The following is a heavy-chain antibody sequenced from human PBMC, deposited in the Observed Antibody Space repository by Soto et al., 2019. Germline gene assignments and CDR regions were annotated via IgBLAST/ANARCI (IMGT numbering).Heavy chain of an antibody. V-gene: IGHV4-59*01. J-gene: IGHJ3*02. CDR3: ARGRGGTYDAFDI. Sequence: QVQLRESGPGLVNPSETLSLTCTVPSGSIGTNFWSWIRQPPGKGLEWIGYIYYSGTTNYNPSLKSRVTIFLDTSKNQFSLRLSSVTAADTAVYYCARGRGGTYDAFDIWGQGTLVTVSS. CDR2: IYYSGTT. CDR1: SGSIGTNF. D-gene: IGHD1-26*01.